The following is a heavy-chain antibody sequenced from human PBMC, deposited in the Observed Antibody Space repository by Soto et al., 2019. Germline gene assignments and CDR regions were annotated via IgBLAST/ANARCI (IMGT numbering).Heavy chain of an antibody. CDR3: ARHYTTSRVGAWFDP. V-gene: IGHV3-48*02. D-gene: IGHD3-3*01. J-gene: IGHJ5*02. Sequence: EVQLVESGGGLAQPGGSRGPSCEAAGFPLSIYTLNGVRQAPGKGLEWVSYFTAASDTIYYADSVKGRFTISRDNAKNSLYLQMNSLRDEDTAVYYCARHYTTSRVGAWFDPWGQGTLVTVSS. CDR2: FTAASDTI. CDR1: GFPLSIYT.